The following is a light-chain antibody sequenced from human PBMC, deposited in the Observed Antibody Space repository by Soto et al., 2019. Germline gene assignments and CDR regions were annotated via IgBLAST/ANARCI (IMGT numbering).Light chain of an antibody. CDR1: QSVGTY. J-gene: IGKJ1*01. CDR2: DAS. Sequence: EMMLRQSPATLSLSPGERAPLSCRASQSVGTYLAWYQQRRGQAPRLLIYDASNRATGIPARFSGSGSGTDFTLTISRLEPVDFAVYYCQQYGSSPWTFGQGTKVDIK. CDR3: QQYGSSPWT. V-gene: IGKV3-20*01.